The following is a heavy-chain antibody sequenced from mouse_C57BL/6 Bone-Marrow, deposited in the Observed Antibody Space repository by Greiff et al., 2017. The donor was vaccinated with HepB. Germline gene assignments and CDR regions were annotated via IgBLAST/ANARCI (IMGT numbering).Heavy chain of an antibody. V-gene: IGHV1-76*01. Sequence: VKVVESGAELVRPGASVKLSCKASGYTFTDYYINWVKQRPGQGLEWIARIYPGSGNTYYNEKFKGKATLTAEKSSSTAYMQLSSLTSEDSAVYFCARNWCFDYWGQGTTLTVSS. D-gene: IGHD4-1*01. CDR1: GYTFTDYY. J-gene: IGHJ2*01. CDR3: ARNWCFDY. CDR2: IYPGSGNT.